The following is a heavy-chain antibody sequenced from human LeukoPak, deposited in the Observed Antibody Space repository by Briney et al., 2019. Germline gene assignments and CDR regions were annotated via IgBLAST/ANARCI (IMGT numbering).Heavy chain of an antibody. V-gene: IGHV4-34*01. D-gene: IGHD1-26*01. Sequence: PSETLSLTCAVYGGSFSGYYWSWIRQPPGKGLEWIGEINHSGSTNYNPSLKSRVTISVDTSKNQFSLKLSSVTAADTVVYYCASGLGNGSYYYYYMDVWGKGTTVTVSS. J-gene: IGHJ6*03. CDR2: INHSGST. CDR1: GGSFSGYY. CDR3: ASGLGNGSYYYYYMDV.